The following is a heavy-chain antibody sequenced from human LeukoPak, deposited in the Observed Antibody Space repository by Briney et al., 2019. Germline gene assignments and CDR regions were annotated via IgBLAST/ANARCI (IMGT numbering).Heavy chain of an antibody. D-gene: IGHD3-3*01. V-gene: IGHV3-23*01. J-gene: IGHJ4*02. CDR3: AKGKTTIFGVVISRSYFDY. CDR1: GFTFSSYA. Sequence: QSGGSLRLSCAASGFTFSSYAMSWVRQAPGKGLEWVSAISGSGGSTYYADSVKGRFTISRDNSKNTLYLQMNSLRAEDTAVYYCAKGKTTIFGVVISRSYFDYWGQGTLVTVSS. CDR2: ISGSGGST.